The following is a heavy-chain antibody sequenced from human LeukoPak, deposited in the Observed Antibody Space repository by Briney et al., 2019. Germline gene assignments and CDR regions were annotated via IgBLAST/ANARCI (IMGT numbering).Heavy chain of an antibody. D-gene: IGHD2-15*01. CDR2: INHSGST. J-gene: IGHJ4*02. CDR1: GGSFSGYY. V-gene: IGHV4-34*01. Sequence: SETLSLTCAVYGGSFSGYYWSWIRRPPGKGLEWIGEINHSGSTNYNPSLKSRVTISVDTSKNQFSPKLSSVTAADTAVYYCASKLVVAATLFDYWGQGTLVTVSS. CDR3: ASKLVVAATLFDY.